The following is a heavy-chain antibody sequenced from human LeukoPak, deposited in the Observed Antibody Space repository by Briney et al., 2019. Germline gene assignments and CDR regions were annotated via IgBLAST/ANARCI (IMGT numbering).Heavy chain of an antibody. D-gene: IGHD3-10*01. CDR1: GGSISSYL. V-gene: IGHV4-4*07. J-gene: IGHJ6*03. Sequence: KPSETLFLTCTASGGSISSYLWSWIRQPAGGGLEWFGLSYTSGSTYYNPSLKSRVTMSVDTSKNQFSLKLSSVRAADTAVYYCARGLVVRGVPIGYYYYYMDVWGKGTTVTVSS. CDR2: SYTSGST. CDR3: ARGLVVRGVPIGYYYYYMDV.